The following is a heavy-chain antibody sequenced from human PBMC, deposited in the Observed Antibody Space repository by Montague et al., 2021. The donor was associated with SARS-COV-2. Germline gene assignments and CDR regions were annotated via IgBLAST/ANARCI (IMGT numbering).Heavy chain of an antibody. CDR3: ARGTGYDYYFDC. D-gene: IGHD5-12*01. J-gene: IGHJ4*02. V-gene: IGHV4-59*01. Sequence: SETLSLTCSVSGGSISDYYWNWIRQPPGKGLGWIGYIYYNTGNTXYNPSLQSRVTISLDTSKNQFSLDLRPVTAADTALYCCARGTGYDYYFDCWGLGTLVTVSS. CDR1: GGSISDYY. CDR2: IYYNTGNT.